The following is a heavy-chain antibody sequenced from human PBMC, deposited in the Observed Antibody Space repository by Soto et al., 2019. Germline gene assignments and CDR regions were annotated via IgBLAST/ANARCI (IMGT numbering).Heavy chain of an antibody. CDR2: IYYSGSS. D-gene: IGHD6-13*01. Sequence: PSETLSLTCTVSGGSISSSSYYWGWIRQPPGKGLEWIGSIYYSGSSYYNPSLKSRFTISVDTSKNHFSLKLSSVTAADTAVYFCARHDGYSSTWTLDYWGQGTLVTVSS. CDR3: ARHDGYSSTWTLDY. CDR1: GGSISSSSYY. J-gene: IGHJ4*02. V-gene: IGHV4-39*01.